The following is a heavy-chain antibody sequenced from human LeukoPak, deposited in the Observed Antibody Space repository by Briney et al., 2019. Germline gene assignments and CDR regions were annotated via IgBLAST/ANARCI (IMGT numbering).Heavy chain of an antibody. CDR1: EFTFSIYS. J-gene: IGHJ3*02. Sequence: PGGSLRLSCAASEFTFSIYSMNWVRQAPGKGLEWVSYIGSSSSPIYYADSVKGRFTISRDNAKNSLYLQMNSLRAEDTAVYYCARDGKYSGAFDIWGQGTVVTVSS. D-gene: IGHD1-26*01. V-gene: IGHV3-48*01. CDR2: IGSSSSPI. CDR3: ARDGKYSGAFDI.